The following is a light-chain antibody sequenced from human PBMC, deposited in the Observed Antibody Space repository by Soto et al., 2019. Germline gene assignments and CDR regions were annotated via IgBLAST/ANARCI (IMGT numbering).Light chain of an antibody. CDR1: SSDVGGYNY. V-gene: IGLV2-14*01. CDR2: DVS. Sequence: QSVLTQPASVSGSPGQSIAISCTGTSSDVGGYNYVSWYQQHPGKAPKLMIYDVSNRPSGVSNRFSGSKSGNTASLTISGLQAEDEADYYCCSYTSSSVVFGGGTK. CDR3: CSYTSSSVV. J-gene: IGLJ2*01.